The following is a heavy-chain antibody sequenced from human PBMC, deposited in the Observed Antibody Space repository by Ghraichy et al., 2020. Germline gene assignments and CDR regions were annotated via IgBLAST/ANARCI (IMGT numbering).Heavy chain of an antibody. V-gene: IGHV1-69*13. CDR3: ASRLSGYDDLPLGY. Sequence: SVKVSCKASGGTFSSYAISWVRQAPGQGLEWMGGIIPIFGTANYAQKFQGRVTITADESTSTAYMELSSLRSEDTAVYYCASRLSGYDDLPLGYWGQGTLVTVSS. J-gene: IGHJ4*02. CDR2: IIPIFGTA. CDR1: GGTFSSYA. D-gene: IGHD5-12*01.